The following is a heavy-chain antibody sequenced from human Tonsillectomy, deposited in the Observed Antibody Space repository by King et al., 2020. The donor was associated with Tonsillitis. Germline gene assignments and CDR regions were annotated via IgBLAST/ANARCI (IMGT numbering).Heavy chain of an antibody. CDR1: GFIFGHYG. J-gene: IGHJ5*02. Sequence: QLVQSGGGVVQPGRSLRLSCVASGFIFGHYGMHWVRQAPGKGLEWVAYIWYDGSKIYYSDSVKGRFTISRDNSRNTVYLQMNSLRAEDTAVYYCARDGSTSCHDALCWFDPWGHGTLVTVSS. CDR2: IWYDGSKI. CDR3: ARDGSTSCHDALCWFDP. D-gene: IGHD2-2*01. V-gene: IGHV3-33*08.